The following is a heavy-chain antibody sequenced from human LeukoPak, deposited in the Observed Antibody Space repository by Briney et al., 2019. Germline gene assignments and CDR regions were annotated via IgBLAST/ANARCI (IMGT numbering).Heavy chain of an antibody. Sequence: GGSLRLSCAASGFTFYYYWLTWVRRAPGKWLQWVANIQQDGSEKYYVDSVKGRFIISRDNAKNSLYLQMNSLRAEDTAVYYCARAGYFDLYHFDYWGQGTLVTVSS. CDR1: GFTFYYYW. D-gene: IGHD3-9*01. J-gene: IGHJ4*02. CDR2: IQQDGSEK. CDR3: ARAGYFDLYHFDY. V-gene: IGHV3-7*01.